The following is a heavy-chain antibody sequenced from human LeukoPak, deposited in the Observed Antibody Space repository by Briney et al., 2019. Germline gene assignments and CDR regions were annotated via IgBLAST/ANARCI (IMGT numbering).Heavy chain of an antibody. D-gene: IGHD6-13*01. V-gene: IGHV1-2*04. Sequence: GASVKVSCKASGYTFTSYYMHWVRQAPGQGLEWMGWINPNSGGTNYAQKFQGWATMTRDTSISTAYMELSRLRSDDTAVYYCARTPSSWYYFDYWGQGTLVTVSS. CDR3: ARTPSSWYYFDY. CDR2: INPNSGGT. CDR1: GYTFTSYY. J-gene: IGHJ4*02.